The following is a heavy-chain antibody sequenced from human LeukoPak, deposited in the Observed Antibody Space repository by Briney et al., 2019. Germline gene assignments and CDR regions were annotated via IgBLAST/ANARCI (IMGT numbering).Heavy chain of an antibody. CDR2: IIPILGIA. D-gene: IGHD2-15*01. V-gene: IGHV1-69*04. CDR1: GGTFSRYT. J-gene: IGHJ4*02. CDR3: ARDRVVVAARVYYFDY. Sequence: VKVSCKASGGTFSRYTISWVRQAPGHGLEWMGRIIPILGIANYAHKFQGRVTITADKSTSTAYMELSSLRSEDTAVYYCARDRVVVAARVYYFDYWGQGTLVTVSS.